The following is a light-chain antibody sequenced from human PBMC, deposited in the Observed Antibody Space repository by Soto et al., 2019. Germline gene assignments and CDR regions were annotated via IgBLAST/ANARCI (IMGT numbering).Light chain of an antibody. V-gene: IGLV1-40*01. CDR3: HSYDTSLSDYV. CDR2: GNS. Sequence: SVLTQPRSVCGGPGQRLTISCSGCRSNIGAGHDAHWYQQLPGTAPKSLIYGNSNRPSGVPDRFSGSKPGTSASVAIIGLQAEYEADYSCHSYDTSLSDYVFRTGTKVTAL. CDR1: RSNIGAGHD. J-gene: IGLJ1*01.